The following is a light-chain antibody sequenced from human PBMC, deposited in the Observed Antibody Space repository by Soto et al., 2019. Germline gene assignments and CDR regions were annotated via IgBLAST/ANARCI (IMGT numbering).Light chain of an antibody. CDR1: SSDVGAYNY. V-gene: IGLV2-14*01. J-gene: IGLJ2*01. CDR2: EVS. CDR3: SSYTSSNTLV. Sequence: QSALTQPASVSGSPGQSITISCTGTSSDVGAYNYVSWYQQHPGKAPKLMIFEVSDRPSGVSNRFSGSKSGNTASLTISGLQAEYEADYYCSSYTSSNTLVFGGGTKLTVL.